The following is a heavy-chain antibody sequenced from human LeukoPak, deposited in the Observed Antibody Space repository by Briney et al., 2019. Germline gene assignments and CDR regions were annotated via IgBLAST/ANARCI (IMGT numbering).Heavy chain of an antibody. CDR3: AGGPQYGGSFAF. J-gene: IGHJ4*02. CDR1: GFSFSSYE. Sequence: GGSLRLSCAASGFSFSSYELAWVRQASGTGLEWVAYISNSGSVIKYGDAAKGRFTISRDNSKNSVYLQMNSLGADDTALYYCAGGPQYGGSFAFWGQGALVTVSS. D-gene: IGHD1-26*01. V-gene: IGHV3-48*03. CDR2: ISNSGSVI.